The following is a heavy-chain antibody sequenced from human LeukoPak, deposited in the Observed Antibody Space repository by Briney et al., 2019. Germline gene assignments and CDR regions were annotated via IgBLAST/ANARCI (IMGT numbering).Heavy chain of an antibody. CDR2: INHSGST. V-gene: IGHV4-34*01. CDR1: GGSFSGYY. CDR3: ASDFRGATLDY. D-gene: IGHD4/OR15-4a*01. J-gene: IGHJ4*02. Sequence: SETLSLTCAVYGGSFSGYYWSWIRQPPGKGLEWIGEINHSGSTNYNPSLKSRVTISVDTSKNQFSLKLRSVTAADTAVYYCASDFRGATLDYWGQGTLVTVSS.